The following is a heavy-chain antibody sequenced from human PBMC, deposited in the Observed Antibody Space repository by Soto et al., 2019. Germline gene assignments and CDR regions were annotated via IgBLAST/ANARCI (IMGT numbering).Heavy chain of an antibody. CDR2: ISYDGSNK. D-gene: IGHD2-15*01. CDR3: AKVVVAATRYYYGMDV. V-gene: IGHV3-30*18. Sequence: PGGSLRLSCAASGFTFSSYGMHWVRQAPGKGLEWVAVISYDGSNKYYADSVKGRFTISRDNSKNTLYLQMNSLRAEDTAVYYCAKVVVAATRYYYGMDVWGQGTTVTVSS. J-gene: IGHJ6*02. CDR1: GFTFSSYG.